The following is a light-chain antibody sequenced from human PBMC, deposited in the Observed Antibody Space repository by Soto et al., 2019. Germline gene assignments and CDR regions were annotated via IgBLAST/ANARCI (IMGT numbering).Light chain of an antibody. CDR2: DVS. Sequence: LTQPASVSGSPGQSITISCTGSTSDVGGYNYVSWYQQHPGKAPNLMIYDVSNRPSGVSNRFSGSKSGSTASLTISGLQAEDEADYYCSSYTSSSTYVFGTGTKATVL. CDR1: TSDVGGYNY. J-gene: IGLJ1*01. V-gene: IGLV2-14*01. CDR3: SSYTSSSTYV.